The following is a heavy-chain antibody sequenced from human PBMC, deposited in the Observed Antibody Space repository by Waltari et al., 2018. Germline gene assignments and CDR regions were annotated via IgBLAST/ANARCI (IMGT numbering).Heavy chain of an antibody. V-gene: IGHV3-15*01. CDR1: GFRFTPAW. Sequence: EVQMVESGGGSMKPGDSLRLSCVASGFRFTPAWLTWVRQAPGKGLEWVGRITSKSDGATTDYAAPVKGRFSISREDSQNMVFLQMNSLRTEDTAVYFCTTLDASWGGWGHGTLVTVSS. CDR2: ITSKSDGATT. D-gene: IGHD3-16*01. CDR3: TTLDASWGG. J-gene: IGHJ4*01.